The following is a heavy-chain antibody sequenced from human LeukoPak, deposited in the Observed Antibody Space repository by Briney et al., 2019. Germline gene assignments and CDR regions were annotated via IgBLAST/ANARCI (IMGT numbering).Heavy chain of an antibody. J-gene: IGHJ4*02. Sequence: PSETLSLTCIVSGGSMKSYYWNWIRQPPGKGLEWIGYIYYSGSINYNPSLKSRVTISIDMSMNQFSLKLSSVTAADTAVYYCARRTYSSGWTYDYWGQGTLVTVSS. CDR2: IYYSGSI. D-gene: IGHD6-19*01. CDR3: ARRTYSSGWTYDY. CDR1: GGSMKSYY. V-gene: IGHV4-59*01.